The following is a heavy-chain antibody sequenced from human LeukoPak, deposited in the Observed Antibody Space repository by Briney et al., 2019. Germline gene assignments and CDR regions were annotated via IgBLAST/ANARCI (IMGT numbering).Heavy chain of an antibody. CDR3: ASRTAAAGAVGPPGDAFDF. CDR2: IYTSGST. V-gene: IGHV4-4*07. CDR1: GGSISSYY. Sequence: PETLSPTCTVSGGSISSYYWSWIRQPAGKGLEWIGRIYTSGSTNYNPSLKSRVTMSVDTSKNQFSLKLSSVTAADTAVYYCASRTAAAGAVGPPGDAFDFWGQGTMVTVSS. J-gene: IGHJ3*01. D-gene: IGHD6-13*01.